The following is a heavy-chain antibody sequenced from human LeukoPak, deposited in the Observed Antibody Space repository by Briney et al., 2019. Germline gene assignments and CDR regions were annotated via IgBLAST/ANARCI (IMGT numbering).Heavy chain of an antibody. Sequence: PSETLSLTCTVSGVSISNYYWSWIRQPPGKGLEWIGYIYYSGSTNYNPSLKSRVTISVDTSKNQFSLKLSSVTAADTAVYYCARASYDFWSGYPYYFDYWGQGTLVTVSS. CDR1: GVSISNYY. J-gene: IGHJ4*02. V-gene: IGHV4-59*01. CDR3: ARASYDFWSGYPYYFDY. D-gene: IGHD3-3*01. CDR2: IYYSGST.